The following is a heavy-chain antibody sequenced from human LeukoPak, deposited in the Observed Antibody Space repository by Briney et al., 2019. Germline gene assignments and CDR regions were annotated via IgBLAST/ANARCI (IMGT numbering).Heavy chain of an antibody. CDR3: ARRTLFYFDY. CDR2: ISGGAGST. CDR1: VFTLSSYA. Sequence: AXGSLRLSCAASVFTLSSYAMRWVRQAQRKGLEWVSAISGGAGSTYYADSAKGRFTISRDNSKNTLYLQMNSLRAEDTAVFYCARRTLFYFDYWGQGTLVTVSS. D-gene: IGHD1-1*01. J-gene: IGHJ4*02. V-gene: IGHV3-23*01.